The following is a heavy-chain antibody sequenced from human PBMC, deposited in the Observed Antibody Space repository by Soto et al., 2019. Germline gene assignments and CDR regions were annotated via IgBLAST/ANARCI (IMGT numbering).Heavy chain of an antibody. Sequence: QVQLVESGGGVVQPGRSLRLSCAASGFTFSSYAMHWVRQAPGKGLEWVAVISYDGSNKYYADSVKGRFTISRDNSKNTLCLHLNLLRAEVTAVYYCASLVVVAATFDYWGQGTLVTVSS. V-gene: IGHV3-30-3*01. CDR2: ISYDGSNK. CDR3: ASLVVVAATFDY. J-gene: IGHJ4*02. D-gene: IGHD2-15*01. CDR1: GFTFSSYA.